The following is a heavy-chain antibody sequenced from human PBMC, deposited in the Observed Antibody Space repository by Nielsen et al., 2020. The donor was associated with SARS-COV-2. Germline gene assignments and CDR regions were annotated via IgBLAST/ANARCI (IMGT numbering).Heavy chain of an antibody. V-gene: IGHV7-4-1*02. Sequence: ASVKVSCMASGYTFTSYAMNWVRQAPGQGLEWMGWINTNTGNPTYAQGFTGRFVFSLDTSVSTAYLQISSLKAGDTAVYYCARAGRIVGATSKLGYWGQGTLVTVSS. CDR3: ARAGRIVGATSKLGY. CDR2: INTNTGNP. CDR1: GYTFTSYA. D-gene: IGHD1-26*01. J-gene: IGHJ4*02.